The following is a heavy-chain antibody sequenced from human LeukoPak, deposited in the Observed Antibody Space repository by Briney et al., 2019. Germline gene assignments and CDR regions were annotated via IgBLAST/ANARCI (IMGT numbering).Heavy chain of an antibody. D-gene: IGHD3-22*01. CDR2: IRTTVYGRTT. CDR3: TRGYYDSSAYLDY. J-gene: IGHJ4*02. V-gene: IGHV3-49*04. Sequence: GSLRLSCTASGFTFGEYSMNWVRQAPGKGLEWVGFIRTTVYGRTTEYAASVKGRFTISRDDFKNIAYLQMNSLKTEDTAVYYCTRGYYDSSAYLDYWGQGTLVTVSS. CDR1: GFTFGEYS.